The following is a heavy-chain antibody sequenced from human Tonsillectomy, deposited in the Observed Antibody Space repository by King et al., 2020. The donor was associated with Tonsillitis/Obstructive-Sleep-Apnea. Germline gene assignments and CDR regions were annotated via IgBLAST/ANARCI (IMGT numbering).Heavy chain of an antibody. V-gene: IGHV3-20*04. Sequence: VQLVESGGGVVRPGGSLRLSCAASGFTFDDYGMSWVRQAQGKGLEWVSGINWNGGSTGYADSVKGRFTISRDNAKNSLYLQMNSLRAEDTALYYCARGEGYCSSTSCYTIDYWGQGTLVTVSS. J-gene: IGHJ4*02. CDR2: INWNGGST. CDR3: ARGEGYCSSTSCYTIDY. CDR1: GFTFDDYG. D-gene: IGHD2-2*02.